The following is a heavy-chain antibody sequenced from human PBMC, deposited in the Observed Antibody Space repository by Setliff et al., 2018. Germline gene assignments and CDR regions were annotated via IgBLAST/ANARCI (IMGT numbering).Heavy chain of an antibody. Sequence: SETLSLTCTVSSGSINSYYWSWIRQPPGKGLEWIGEINHSGSTNYNPSLKTRVTISLDTSKNQFSLKLSSVTVADTAVYYCARGATPRPTWYGVDWFDPWGQGTLVTVSS. J-gene: IGHJ5*02. CDR3: ARGATPRPTWYGVDWFDP. D-gene: IGHD3-10*01. CDR1: SGSINSYY. V-gene: IGHV4-34*01. CDR2: INHSGST.